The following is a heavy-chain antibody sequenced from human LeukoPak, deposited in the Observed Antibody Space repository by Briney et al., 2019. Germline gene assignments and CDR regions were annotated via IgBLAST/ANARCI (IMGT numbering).Heavy chain of an antibody. V-gene: IGHV4-30-4*08. CDR1: GGSISSGDYY. CDR2: IYYSGSI. D-gene: IGHD4-17*01. Sequence: SETLSLTCTVSGGSISSGDYYWSWIRQPPGKGLEWIGYIYYSGSIYYNPSLKSRITISVDTSKNQFSLKLSSVTAADTAVYYCARHQGNYGDYYYYMDVWGKGTTVTVSS. J-gene: IGHJ6*03. CDR3: ARHQGNYGDYYYYMDV.